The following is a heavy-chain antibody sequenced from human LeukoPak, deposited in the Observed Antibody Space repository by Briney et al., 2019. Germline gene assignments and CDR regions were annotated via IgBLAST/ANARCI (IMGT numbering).Heavy chain of an antibody. CDR2: ISSSSGYI. V-gene: IGHV3-21*01. D-gene: IGHD6-19*01. CDR3: ARIGVAGPHIDS. CDR1: GFTFITYS. Sequence: PGGSLRLSCAASGFTFITYSMNWVRQAPGKGLEWVSAISSSSGYIYYADSVKGGFTISRDNANNSLYLQMNNLRAEDTAVYYCARIGVAGPHIDSWSQGTLVTVSS. J-gene: IGHJ4*02.